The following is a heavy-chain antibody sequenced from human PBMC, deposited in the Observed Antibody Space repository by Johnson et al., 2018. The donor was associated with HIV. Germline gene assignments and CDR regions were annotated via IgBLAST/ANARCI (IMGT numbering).Heavy chain of an antibody. CDR1: GFTFNNAW. Sequence: VQLVESGGGVVQPGGSLRLSCAASGFTFNNAWMSWVRQAPGKGLEWVGRVKSKTDDGTTDYAAPVKGRFTISRDDSKNTLYLQMNSLRAEDTAVYYCARAPYSSSWYRDAFDIWGQGTMVTVSS. J-gene: IGHJ3*02. V-gene: IGHV3-15*01. CDR3: ARAPYSSSWYRDAFDI. D-gene: IGHD6-13*01. CDR2: VKSKTDDGTT.